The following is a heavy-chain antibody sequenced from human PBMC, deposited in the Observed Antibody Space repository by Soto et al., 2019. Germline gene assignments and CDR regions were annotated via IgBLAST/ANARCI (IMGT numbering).Heavy chain of an antibody. V-gene: IGHV3-7*01. CDR2: TKQDGSDK. CDR1: GFTFSSSA. CDR3: ARDVSGKLGHDS. Sequence: EVQLLESGGNLVQPGGSLRLSCAASGFTFSSSAMNWVRQAPGKGLEWVANTKQDGSDKNYVGSVKGRFTISRDNARNSLYLQMNSLRVEDTAVYYCARDVSGKLGHDSWGQGTLVTVSS. J-gene: IGHJ4*02. D-gene: IGHD3-10*01.